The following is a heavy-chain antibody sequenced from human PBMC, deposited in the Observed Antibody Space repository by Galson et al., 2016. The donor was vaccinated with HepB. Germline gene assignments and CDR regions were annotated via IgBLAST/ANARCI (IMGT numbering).Heavy chain of an antibody. Sequence: SVKVSCKASGFNFLSSAVQWVRQARGQHLEWIGWIIVGSGNTDYAPKFQERVTITRDMSSSTAYMELSSLTSDDTAVYYCAAPKTGRLDYWGQETLVSVSS. CDR1: GFNFLSSA. CDR2: IIVGSGNT. D-gene: IGHD1-14*01. J-gene: IGHJ4*02. CDR3: AAPKTGRLDY. V-gene: IGHV1-58*01.